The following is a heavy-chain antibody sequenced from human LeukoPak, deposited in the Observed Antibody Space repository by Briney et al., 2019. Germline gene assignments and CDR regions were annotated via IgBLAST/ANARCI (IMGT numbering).Heavy chain of an antibody. Sequence: GGSLRFSWAASGFTFSNYGMHWVRQATGKGLEWVSSVGTAGDTDYPGSVKGRFTISRENAKNSLYLQMDSLRPEDTAVYYCAREVYGGNQDAFDIWGQGTMVSVSS. D-gene: IGHD4-23*01. V-gene: IGHV3-13*01. CDR1: GFTFSNYG. J-gene: IGHJ3*02. CDR2: VGTAGDT. CDR3: AREVYGGNQDAFDI.